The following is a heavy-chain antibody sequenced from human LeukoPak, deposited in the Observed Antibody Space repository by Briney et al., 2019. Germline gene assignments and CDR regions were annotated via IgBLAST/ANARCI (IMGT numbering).Heavy chain of an antibody. V-gene: IGHV4-38-2*02. J-gene: IGHJ5*02. CDR2: IYHSGST. CDR1: GYSISSGYY. CDR3: ARHPDYGDQNWFDP. Sequence: SETLSLTFTVSGYSISSGYYWGWIRQPPGKGLEWIGSIYHSGSTYYNPSLKSRVTISVDTSKNQFSLKLSSVTAADTAVYYCARHPDYGDQNWFDPWGQGTLVTVSS. D-gene: IGHD4-17*01.